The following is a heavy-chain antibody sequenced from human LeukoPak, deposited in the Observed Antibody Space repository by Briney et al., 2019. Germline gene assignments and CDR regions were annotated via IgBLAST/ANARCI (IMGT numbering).Heavy chain of an antibody. CDR3: ARDDPGGAPNYFDY. V-gene: IGHV3-48*01. CDR1: GFTFSTYS. Sequence: GGSLRLSCAASGFTFSTYSMNWVRQAPGKGLEWISYIRCSSNSMYYADSVKGRFTISRDNAKNSLYLQMNSLRAEDTAVYYCARDDPGGAPNYFDYWGQGTLVTVSS. J-gene: IGHJ4*02. D-gene: IGHD3-16*01. CDR2: IRCSSNSM.